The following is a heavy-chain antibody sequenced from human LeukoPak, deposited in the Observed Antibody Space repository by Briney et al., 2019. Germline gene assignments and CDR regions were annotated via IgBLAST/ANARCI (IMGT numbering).Heavy chain of an antibody. CDR3: ARGPPDAFDT. Sequence: PGRSLRLSCAASGFTFSSYAMHWVRQAPGKGLEWVAVISHDGSNKYYADSVKGRFTISRDNSKNTLYLQMNSLRAEDTAVYYCARGPPDAFDTWGQGTMVTVSS. CDR1: GFTFSSYA. CDR2: ISHDGSNK. V-gene: IGHV3-30*04. J-gene: IGHJ3*02.